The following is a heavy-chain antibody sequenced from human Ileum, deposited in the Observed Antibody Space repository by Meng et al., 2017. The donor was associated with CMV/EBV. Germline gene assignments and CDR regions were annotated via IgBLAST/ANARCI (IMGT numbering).Heavy chain of an antibody. CDR3: GRDLTTDYYFYYGVDV. J-gene: IGHJ6*02. V-gene: IGHV3-7*01. D-gene: IGHD4/OR15-4a*01. Sequence: GGSLRLSCAASGLMFSSFWMTWVRQAPGKGLEWVATIKQPGTEKYYVDSVKGRFTISRDNAKKQVFLEMNSLRAEDTGVYYCGRDLTTDYYFYYGVDVWGQGTTVTVSS. CDR1: GLMFSSFW. CDR2: IKQPGTEK.